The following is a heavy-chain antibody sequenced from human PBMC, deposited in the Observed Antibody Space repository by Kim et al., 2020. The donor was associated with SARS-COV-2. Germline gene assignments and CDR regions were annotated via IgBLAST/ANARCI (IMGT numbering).Heavy chain of an antibody. V-gene: IGHV1-2*06. CDR3: ARAGGSGGYNHNWFDP. CDR2: INPNTGGT. D-gene: IGHD3-10*01. J-gene: IGHJ5*02. Sequence: ASVKVSCKASAYIFIGYYMHWVRQAPGQGLEWMGRINPNTGGTNYAQKFQGRVTMTRDTSISTAYMELRRLRSDDTAVYYCARAGGSGGYNHNWFDPWGQGTLFAVSS. CDR1: AYIFIGYY.